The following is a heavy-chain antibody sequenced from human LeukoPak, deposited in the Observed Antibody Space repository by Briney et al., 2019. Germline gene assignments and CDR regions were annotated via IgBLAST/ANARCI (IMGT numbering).Heavy chain of an antibody. D-gene: IGHD6-13*01. V-gene: IGHV1-2*02. Sequence: ASVKVSCKASGFTFTGYYMHWVRQAPGQGLEWMGWINPNSGGTNYAQKFQGRVTMTRDTSISTAYMELSRLTSDDTAVYYCASVSSSWYYYYYYMDVWGKGTTVTVSS. CDR3: ASVSSSWYYYYYYMDV. CDR2: INPNSGGT. J-gene: IGHJ6*03. CDR1: GFTFTGYY.